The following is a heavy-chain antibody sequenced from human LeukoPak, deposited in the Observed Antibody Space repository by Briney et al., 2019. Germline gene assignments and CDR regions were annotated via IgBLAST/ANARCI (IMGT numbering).Heavy chain of an antibody. J-gene: IGHJ5*02. CDR2: IFSSGST. D-gene: IGHD1-26*01. Sequence: SETLSLTCTVSGDSIINNYWAWIRQPAGKGPEWIGRIFSSGSTDYNRSLKSRVTISVDKSKNQISLTLTSVTAADTAVYYCARGAGAYNWFDPWGQGTLVTVSS. CDR3: ARGAGAYNWFDP. V-gene: IGHV4-4*07. CDR1: GDSIINNY.